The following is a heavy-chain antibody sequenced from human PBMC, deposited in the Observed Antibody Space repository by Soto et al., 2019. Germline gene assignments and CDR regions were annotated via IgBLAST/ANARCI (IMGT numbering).Heavy chain of an antibody. V-gene: IGHV6-1*01. CDR1: GDSVSSNSAT. Sequence: QVQLQQSGPGLVKPSQTLSLTCAISGDSVSSNSATWDWIRQPPPPGLEWLGRTYYRSKWYNDYAVSVKSRIPINPDTSNNQLSLQLNSVXXXXXXXXXXXXXXXXXXXXXXGQGTLVTVSS. CDR2: TYYRSKWYN. J-gene: IGHJ4*02. CDR3: XXXXXXXXXXX.